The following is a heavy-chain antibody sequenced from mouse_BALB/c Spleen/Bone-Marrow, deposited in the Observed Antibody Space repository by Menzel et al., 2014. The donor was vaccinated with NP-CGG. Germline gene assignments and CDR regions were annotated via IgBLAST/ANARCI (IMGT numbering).Heavy chain of an antibody. CDR1: GYTFTSYV. J-gene: IGHJ2*01. D-gene: IGHD2-4*01. CDR3: AREGMITGDY. CDR2: INPYNDVT. V-gene: IGHV1-14*01. Sequence: VQLKESGPELVKPGASVKMSCKASGYTFTSYVLHWVRQKPGQGLEWIGYINPYNDVTKYNEKFKPKATLTSDKSSSTAYMELSSLTSEDSAVYYCAREGMITGDYWGQGTTLTVSS.